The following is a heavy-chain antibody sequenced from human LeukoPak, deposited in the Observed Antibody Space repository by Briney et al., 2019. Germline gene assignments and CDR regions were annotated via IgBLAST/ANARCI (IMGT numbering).Heavy chain of an antibody. CDR3: ARDSSYYYDSSGYYVY. CDR1: GGSISSYY. V-gene: IGHV4-59*01. Sequence: SETLSLTCTVSGGSISSYYWSWIRQPPGKGLEWIGYIYYSGSTNYNPSLKSRVTISVDTSKNQFSLKLSSVTAADTAVYYCARDSSYYYDSSGYYVYWGQGTLVTVSS. D-gene: IGHD3-22*01. J-gene: IGHJ4*02. CDR2: IYYSGST.